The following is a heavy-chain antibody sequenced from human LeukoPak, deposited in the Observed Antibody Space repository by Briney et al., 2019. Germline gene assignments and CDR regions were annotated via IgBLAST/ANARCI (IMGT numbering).Heavy chain of an antibody. Sequence: SETLSLTCTVSGGSISTVGYYWGWIRQLPGKGLEYFASIDSSGTAYYNPSLQSRVTISVDRSKNQFSLKLSSVTAADTAVYYCARVPEPIGYFDYWGQGTLVTVSS. CDR2: IDSSGTA. D-gene: IGHD1-14*01. J-gene: IGHJ4*02. CDR1: GGSISTVGYY. V-gene: IGHV4-39*07. CDR3: ARVPEPIGYFDY.